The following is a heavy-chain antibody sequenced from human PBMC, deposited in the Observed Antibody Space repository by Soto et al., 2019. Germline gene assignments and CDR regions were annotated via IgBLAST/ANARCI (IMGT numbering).Heavy chain of an antibody. D-gene: IGHD1-26*01. CDR3: AKGGVGSNSNAFDI. J-gene: IGHJ3*02. CDR2: ISYDGSNK. V-gene: IGHV3-30*18. CDR1: VFTFRSYG. Sequence: XGSLRLSCASSVFTFRSYGMHCVRHSPAKGLEWVAVISYDGSNKYYEDSVKGRFTISRDNSKNTLYLQMNSLRAEDTGVYYCAKGGVGSNSNAFDIWGQGTMVSVSS.